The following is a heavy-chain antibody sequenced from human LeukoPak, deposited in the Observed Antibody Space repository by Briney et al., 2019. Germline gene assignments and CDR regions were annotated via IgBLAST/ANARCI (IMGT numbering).Heavy chain of an antibody. Sequence: GGSLRPSCAASGFTFSSYSMNWVREAPGEGLEWVSYISSSISTIYYAESVKGRFNISRDNAKNSLYLQMNSLRAEDTAVYYCARAQLTSIAAPYFDYWGQGTLVTVSS. CDR1: GFTFSSYS. V-gene: IGHV3-48*01. D-gene: IGHD6-6*01. CDR2: ISSSISTI. CDR3: ARAQLTSIAAPYFDY. J-gene: IGHJ4*02.